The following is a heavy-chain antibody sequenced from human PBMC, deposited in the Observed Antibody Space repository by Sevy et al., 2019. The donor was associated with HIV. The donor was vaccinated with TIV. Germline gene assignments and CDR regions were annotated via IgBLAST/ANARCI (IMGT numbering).Heavy chain of an antibody. Sequence: GGSLRLSCAASGFTFSRYWMSWVRQAPGKGLEWVANIKQDGSEKYYVESVKGRFTIYRDNAKNSLYLQMNSLRAEDTAVYYCAREVVGYRRYYYYGMDVWGQGTTVTVSS. J-gene: IGHJ6*02. D-gene: IGHD5-12*01. V-gene: IGHV3-7*01. CDR1: GFTFSRYW. CDR2: IKQDGSEK. CDR3: AREVVGYRRYYYYGMDV.